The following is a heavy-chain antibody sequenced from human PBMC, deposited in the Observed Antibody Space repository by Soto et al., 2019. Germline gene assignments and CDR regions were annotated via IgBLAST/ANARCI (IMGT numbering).Heavy chain of an antibody. CDR2: IYPGDSDT. D-gene: IGHD1-7*01. CDR1: GYSFTSYW. V-gene: IGHV5-51*01. Sequence: PGESLKISCKGSGYSFTSYWIGWVRQMPGKGLEWMGIIYPGDSDTRYSPSFQGQVTISADKSISTAYLQWSSLKASDTAMYYCARLRTTIFTGTPGQMDVWGKGTTVTVSS. J-gene: IGHJ6*04. CDR3: ARLRTTIFTGTPGQMDV.